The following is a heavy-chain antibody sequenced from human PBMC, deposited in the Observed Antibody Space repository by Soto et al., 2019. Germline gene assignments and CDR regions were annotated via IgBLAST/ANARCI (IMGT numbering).Heavy chain of an antibody. Sequence: QVQLQESGPGLVKPSETLSLTCTVSGGSISSYYWRWIRQPPGKGLEWIGYIYYSGSTNYNPSLKSRVTISVDTSKNQFSLKLSAVTAADTAVYYCARDVMGITIFGVDYYYYMDVWGKGTTVTVSS. J-gene: IGHJ6*03. D-gene: IGHD3-3*01. CDR3: ARDVMGITIFGVDYYYYMDV. CDR1: GGSISSYY. V-gene: IGHV4-59*01. CDR2: IYYSGST.